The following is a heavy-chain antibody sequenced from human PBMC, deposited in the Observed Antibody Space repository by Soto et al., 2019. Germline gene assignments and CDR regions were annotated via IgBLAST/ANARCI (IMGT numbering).Heavy chain of an antibody. D-gene: IGHD2-2*01. CDR2: ISPYNGNT. Sequence: QVQLVQSGDEVKKPGASVKVSCKASGYTFTNYGISWVRQAPGQGLEWMGWISPYNGNTKYPQKLQGRVTMTTDTSSRPSYMELRSRRSDDTAVYFCARDGDRCTSTRCSPWPDTHFDLWGRGTLVTVSS. V-gene: IGHV1-18*01. CDR1: GYTFTNYG. J-gene: IGHJ2*01. CDR3: ARDGDRCTSTRCSPWPDTHFDL.